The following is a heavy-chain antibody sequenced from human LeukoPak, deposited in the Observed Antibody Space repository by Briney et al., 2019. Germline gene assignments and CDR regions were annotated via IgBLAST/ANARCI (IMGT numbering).Heavy chain of an antibody. D-gene: IGHD3-9*01. CDR2: FDPEDGET. Sequence: ASVTVSCKVSGYTLTELSMHWVRQAPGKGLEWMGGFDPEDGETIYAQKFQGRVTMTEDTSTDTAYMELSSLRSEDTAVYYCATGELRYFDWLLDYWGQGTLVTVSS. J-gene: IGHJ4*02. CDR1: GYTLTELS. V-gene: IGHV1-24*01. CDR3: ATGELRYFDWLLDY.